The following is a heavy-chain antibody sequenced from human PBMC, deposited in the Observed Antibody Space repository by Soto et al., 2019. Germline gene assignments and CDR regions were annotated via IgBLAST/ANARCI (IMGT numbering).Heavy chain of an antibody. Sequence: EVQLVESGGGLVQPGGSLRLSCAASGFTFSSYWMSWVRQAPGKGLEWVAKIKQDGSEKYYVDSVKGRFTTSRDNAKNSMYLQRNSLRAEDTAVYYCARDGSGWYSAYYYGMDVWGQGTTVTVCS. CDR2: IKQDGSEK. V-gene: IGHV3-7*04. CDR1: GFTFSSYW. J-gene: IGHJ6*02. CDR3: ARDGSGWYSAYYYGMDV. D-gene: IGHD6-19*01.